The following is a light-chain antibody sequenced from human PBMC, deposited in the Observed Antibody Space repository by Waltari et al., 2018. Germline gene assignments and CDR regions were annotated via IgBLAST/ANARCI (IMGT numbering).Light chain of an antibody. J-gene: IGKJ4*01. Sequence: DIVMTQSPDSLTVSLGERATFNCKSSQSVLSRSNNPRYVAWYQQKPRQPPKLLISWASTREAGVPDRFSGSGSGTEVTLTISRLQAEDVAVYYCQQYFDIPLTFGGGTKVQIK. CDR1: QSVLSRSNNPRY. CDR2: WAS. CDR3: QQYFDIPLT. V-gene: IGKV4-1*01.